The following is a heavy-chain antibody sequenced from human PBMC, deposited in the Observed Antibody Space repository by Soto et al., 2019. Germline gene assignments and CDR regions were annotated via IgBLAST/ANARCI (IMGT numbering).Heavy chain of an antibody. D-gene: IGHD2-2*01. CDR1: SGSIDNVYW. Sequence: PSETLSLTCAVSSGSIDNVYWWSWVRQSPGKGLEWIGETSHDGVTNYNPSLKSRVTISVDTSKNQFSLKLSSVTAADTAVYYCANDCISISCQDYYGMDVWGQGTTVTVSS. CDR2: TSHDGVT. CDR3: ANDCISISCQDYYGMDV. V-gene: IGHV4-4*02. J-gene: IGHJ6*02.